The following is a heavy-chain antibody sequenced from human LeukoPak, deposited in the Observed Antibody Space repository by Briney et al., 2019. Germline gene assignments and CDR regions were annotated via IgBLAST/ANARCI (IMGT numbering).Heavy chain of an antibody. CDR3: ARRGSYFSDYFDY. Sequence: ISAYNGNTNYAQKLQGRVTMTTDTSTSTAYMELRSLRSDDTAVYYCARRGSYFSDYFDYWGQGTLVTVSS. J-gene: IGHJ4*02. CDR2: ISAYNGNT. V-gene: IGHV1-18*01. D-gene: IGHD1-26*01.